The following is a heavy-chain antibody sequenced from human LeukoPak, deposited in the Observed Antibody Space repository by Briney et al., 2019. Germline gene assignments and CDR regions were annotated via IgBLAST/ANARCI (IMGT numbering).Heavy chain of an antibody. V-gene: IGHV1-2*06. Sequence: GASVQVSCKASGYTFTGYYMHWVRQAPGQGLEWMGRINPNSGGTNYAQKFQGRVTMTRDTSISTAYMELSRLRSDDTAVYYCARVRYCSSTSCYIDEYCQHCGQGTLVTVSS. CDR3: ARVRYCSSTSCYIDEYCQH. CDR2: INPNSGGT. J-gene: IGHJ1*01. D-gene: IGHD2-2*01. CDR1: GYTFTGYY.